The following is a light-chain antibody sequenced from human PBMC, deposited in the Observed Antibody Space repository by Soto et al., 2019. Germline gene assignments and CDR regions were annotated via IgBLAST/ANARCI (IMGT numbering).Light chain of an antibody. V-gene: IGLV2-14*03. CDR2: DVS. CDR1: SSDVGSYNY. Sequence: QSALTQPASVSGSPGQSITISCTGTSSDVGSYNYVSWYQQHPDKAPKLMIYDVSNRPSGVSNRFSDSKSGNTASLTISGLQAEDEADYYCSSFTSSNTVVFGGGTKLTVL. CDR3: SSFTSSNTVV. J-gene: IGLJ3*02.